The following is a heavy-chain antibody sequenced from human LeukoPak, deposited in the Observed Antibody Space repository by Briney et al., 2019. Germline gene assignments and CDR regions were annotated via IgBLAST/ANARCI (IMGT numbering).Heavy chain of an antibody. CDR2: IYYSGST. Sequence: SETLSLTCTVSGGSISSSSYYWGWIRQHPGKGLEWTGYIYYSGSTYYNPSLKSRVTISVDTSKNQFSLKLSSVTAADTAVYYCARVLLTRDSSGYYYDFRYYFDYWGQGTLVTVSS. CDR3: ARVLLTRDSSGYYYDFRYYFDY. J-gene: IGHJ4*02. CDR1: GGSISSSSYY. D-gene: IGHD3-22*01. V-gene: IGHV4-31*03.